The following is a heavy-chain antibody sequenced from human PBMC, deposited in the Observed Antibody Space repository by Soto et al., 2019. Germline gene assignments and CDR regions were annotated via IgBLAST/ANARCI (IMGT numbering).Heavy chain of an antibody. CDR2: IFYDGYT. CDR1: GDSISGSPYF. J-gene: IGHJ4*02. V-gene: IGHV4-39*01. Sequence: QVQLQESGPGLVMPSETLSLTCTVSGDSISGSPYFWGWIRQPPGKRLEWIGSIFYDGYTLYTPSLKSRVTISVDTSKNQFSLKLTPVAAADTAIYFCARLQAAVPHYWGQGILVTVSS. CDR3: ARLQAAVPHY. D-gene: IGHD6-13*01.